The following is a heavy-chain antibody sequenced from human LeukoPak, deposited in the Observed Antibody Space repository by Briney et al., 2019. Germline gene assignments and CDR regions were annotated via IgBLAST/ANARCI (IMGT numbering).Heavy chain of an antibody. Sequence: PGGSLRLSCAASGFTFHNYALHWVRQAPGKGLEWVAVISYDGDKKYYADSVKGRFTISRDNSKNTLYLQMNSLRAEDTAVYYCAKDPGGTIFGVVITQYYFDYWGQGTLVTVSS. CDR3: AKDPGGTIFGVVITQYYFDY. CDR1: GFTFHNYA. J-gene: IGHJ4*02. V-gene: IGHV3-30-3*01. D-gene: IGHD3-3*01. CDR2: ISYDGDKK.